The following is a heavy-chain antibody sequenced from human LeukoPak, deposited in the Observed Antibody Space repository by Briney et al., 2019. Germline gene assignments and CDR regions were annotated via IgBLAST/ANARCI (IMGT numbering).Heavy chain of an antibody. J-gene: IGHJ4*02. CDR1: GGSISSYY. CDR3: ARHSYSNYVYFDY. CDR2: IYYSGST. D-gene: IGHD4-11*01. Sequence: SETLSLTCTVSGGSISSYYWSWIRQPPGQGLEWIGYIYYSGSTNYNPSLKSRVTISVDTSKNQFSLKLSSVTAADTAVYYCARHSYSNYVYFDYWGQGTLVTVSS. V-gene: IGHV4-59*08.